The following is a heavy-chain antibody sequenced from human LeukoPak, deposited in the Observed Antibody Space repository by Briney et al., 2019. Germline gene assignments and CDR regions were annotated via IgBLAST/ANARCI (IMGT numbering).Heavy chain of an antibody. J-gene: IGHJ4*02. Sequence: GGSLRLSCLASGFTVSSTYMSWVRQAPGKGLEWVSVTYSGGSTYYADSVKGRCTISRDNSKNTLYLQMNSLRGEDTAVYYCARDRLRKYYYESSGYHDYWGQGTLVTVSS. CDR1: GFTVSSTY. CDR2: TYSGGST. D-gene: IGHD3-22*01. V-gene: IGHV3-66*01. CDR3: ARDRLRKYYYESSGYHDY.